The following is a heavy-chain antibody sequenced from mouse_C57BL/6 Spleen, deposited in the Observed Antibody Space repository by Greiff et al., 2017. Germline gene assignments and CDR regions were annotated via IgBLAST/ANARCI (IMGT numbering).Heavy chain of an antibody. CDR2: INPNNGGT. CDR1: GYTFTDYN. J-gene: IGHJ3*01. V-gene: IGHV1-18*01. D-gene: IGHD2-5*01. CDR3: ARSYYSNYSWFAY. Sequence: EVQLQESGPELVKPGASVKIPCKASGYTFTDYNMDWVKQSHGKSLEWIGDINPNNGGTIYNQKFKGKATLTVDKSSSTAYMELRSLTSEDTAVYYCARSYYSNYSWFAYWGQGTLVTVSA.